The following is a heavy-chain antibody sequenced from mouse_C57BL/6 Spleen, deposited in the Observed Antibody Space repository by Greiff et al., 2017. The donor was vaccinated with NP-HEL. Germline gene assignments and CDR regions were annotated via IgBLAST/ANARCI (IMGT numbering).Heavy chain of an antibody. CDR1: GFTFSSYA. J-gene: IGHJ3*01. D-gene: IGHD2-4*01. CDR3: ARVGDYDAWFAY. Sequence: EVKVEESGGGLVKPGGSLKLSCAASGFTFSSYAMSWVRQTPEKRLELVATISDGGSYTYYPDNVKGRFTISRDNAKNSLYLQMSHLKSEETAMYYCARVGDYDAWFAYWGQGTLVTVSA. CDR2: ISDGGSYT. V-gene: IGHV5-4*03.